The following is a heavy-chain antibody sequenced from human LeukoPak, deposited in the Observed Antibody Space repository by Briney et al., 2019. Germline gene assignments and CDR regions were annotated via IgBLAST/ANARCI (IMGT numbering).Heavy chain of an antibody. V-gene: IGHV1-69*04. CDR2: IIPILGIA. CDR1: GGTFSSYA. D-gene: IGHD3-10*01. CDR3: ARMVRGEGMDV. J-gene: IGHJ6*02. Sequence: SVKVSCKASGGTFSSYAISWVRQAPGQGLEWMGRIIPILGIANYAQKFQGRVTITADKSTSTAYMELSSLRSDDTAVYYCARMVRGEGMDVWGQGTTVTVSS.